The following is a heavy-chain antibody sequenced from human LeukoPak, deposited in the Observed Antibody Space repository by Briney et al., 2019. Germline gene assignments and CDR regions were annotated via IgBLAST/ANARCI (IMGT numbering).Heavy chain of an antibody. CDR1: GYSSTSCW. CDR2: IYPGDSDT. CDR3: ARRLLVGNWFDP. Sequence: GASLKIFCKGAGYSSTSCWIGWVRQMPGKGLEGMGIIYPGDSDTRYSPSFQGQVTISANKSISTAHLQWSSLKASDTAMYYCARRLLVGNWFDPWGQGTLVTVSS. D-gene: IGHD6-13*01. V-gene: IGHV5-51*01. J-gene: IGHJ5*02.